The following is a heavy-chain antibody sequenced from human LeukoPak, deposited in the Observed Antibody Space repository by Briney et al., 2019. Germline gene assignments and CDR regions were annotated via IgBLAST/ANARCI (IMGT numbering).Heavy chain of an antibody. CDR3: AREIWGIDY. J-gene: IGHJ4*02. Sequence: SETLSLTCAVYGGSFSGYYWSWIRQPPGKGLEWIGEINHSGSTNYNPSLKSRVTISVDTSKNQFSLKLSSVTAADTAVYYCAREIWGIDYWGQGTLVTVSS. V-gene: IGHV4-34*01. CDR2: INHSGST. D-gene: IGHD7-27*01. CDR1: GGSFSGYY.